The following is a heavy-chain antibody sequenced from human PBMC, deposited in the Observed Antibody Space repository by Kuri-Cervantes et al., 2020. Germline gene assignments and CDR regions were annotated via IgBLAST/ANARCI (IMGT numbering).Heavy chain of an antibody. CDR2: IRSKAYGGTT. J-gene: IGHJ6*03. CDR3: TRGVVVVVPAAVYYYYYYMDV. V-gene: IGHV3-49*04. Sequence: GGSLRLSCAASGFTFSSYAMSWVRQAPGKGLEWVGFIRSKAYGGTTEYAASVKGRFTISRDDSKSIAYLQMNSLKTEDTAVYYCTRGVVVVVPAAVYYYYYYMDVWGKGTTVTVSS. D-gene: IGHD2-2*01. CDR1: GFTFSSYA.